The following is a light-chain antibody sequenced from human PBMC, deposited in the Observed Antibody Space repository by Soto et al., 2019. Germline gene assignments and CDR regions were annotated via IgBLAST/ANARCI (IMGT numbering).Light chain of an antibody. CDR1: QSVSNN. V-gene: IGKV3D-15*01. J-gene: IGKJ1*01. CDR2: GAS. Sequence: EIVMTQSPATLSVSPGERANLSCRASQSVSNNLAWYQQKPGQSPRLLIYGASTRATGIPARFSGSGSGTEFTLTISSLQSEDFAVYYCQQYNNWPPWTFGQGTKVEIK. CDR3: QQYNNWPPWT.